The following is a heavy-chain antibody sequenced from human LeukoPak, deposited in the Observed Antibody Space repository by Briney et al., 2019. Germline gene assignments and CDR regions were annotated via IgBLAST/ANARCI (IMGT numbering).Heavy chain of an antibody. D-gene: IGHD5-18*01. J-gene: IGHJ6*02. CDR1: GGSLNDYY. Sequence: ETLSLTCTVSGGSLNDYYWSWVRQAPGKGLEWVSVIYSGGSTYYADSVKGRFTISRDNSKNTLYLQMNSLRAEDTAVYYCAREAMVTAYYGMDVWGQGTTVTVSS. CDR2: IYSGGST. V-gene: IGHV3-53*01. CDR3: AREAMVTAYYGMDV.